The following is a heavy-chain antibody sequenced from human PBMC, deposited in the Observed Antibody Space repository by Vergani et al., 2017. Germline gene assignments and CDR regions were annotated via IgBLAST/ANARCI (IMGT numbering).Heavy chain of an antibody. D-gene: IGHD5-12*01. CDR3: ARDSGYDGGPDAFDI. CDR1: GGSISSYY. Sequence: QVQLQQWGAGLLKPSETLSLTCTVSGGSISSYYWSWIRQPPGKGLEWIGYIYYSGSTNYNPSLKSRVTISVDTSKNQFSLKLSSVTAADTAVYYCARDSGYDGGPDAFDIWGQGTMVTVSS. J-gene: IGHJ3*02. V-gene: IGHV4-59*01. CDR2: IYYSGST.